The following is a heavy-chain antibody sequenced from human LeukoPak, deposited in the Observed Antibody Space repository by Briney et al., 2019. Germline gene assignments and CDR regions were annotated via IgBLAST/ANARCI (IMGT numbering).Heavy chain of an antibody. CDR3: ARDARSVVGATLFFDY. Sequence: GGSLRLSCAASGFTFSSYGMHWVRQAPGKGPERVAVIWYDGSNKYYADSVKGRFTISRDNSKNTLYLQMNSLRAEDTAVYYCARDARSVVGATLFFDYWGQGTLVTVSS. J-gene: IGHJ4*02. V-gene: IGHV3-33*01. D-gene: IGHD1-26*01. CDR1: GFTFSSYG. CDR2: IWYDGSNK.